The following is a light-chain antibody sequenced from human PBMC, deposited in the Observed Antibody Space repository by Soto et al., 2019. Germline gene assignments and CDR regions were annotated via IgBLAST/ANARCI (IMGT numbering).Light chain of an antibody. J-gene: IGKJ5*01. CDR1: QSVNNF. V-gene: IGKV3-20*01. Sequence: EVVLTQSPATLSLSPVYRSTLSCRASQSVNNFLAWYQQKPGQAPRLLVSDASSRATGIPDRFSGSASGTDFTLTISRLEPEDAAMYYCQKYGTAPINCGQGTRREIK. CDR3: QKYGTAPIN. CDR2: DAS.